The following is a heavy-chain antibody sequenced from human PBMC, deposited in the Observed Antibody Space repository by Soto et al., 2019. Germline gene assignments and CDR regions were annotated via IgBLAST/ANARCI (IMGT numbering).Heavy chain of an antibody. CDR3: SRAGDSSGWSDAFDI. CDR1: GYTFTSYG. V-gene: IGHV1-18*01. Sequence: ASVKVSCKASGYTFTSYGISWVRQAPGQGLEWMGWISAYNGNTNYAQKLQGRVTMTTDTSTSTAYMELRSLRSDDTAVYYCSRAGDSSGWSDAFDIWGQGTMVTVSS. J-gene: IGHJ3*02. CDR2: ISAYNGNT. D-gene: IGHD6-19*01.